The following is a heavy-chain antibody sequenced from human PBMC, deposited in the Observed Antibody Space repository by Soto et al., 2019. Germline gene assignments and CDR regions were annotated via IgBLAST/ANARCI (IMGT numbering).Heavy chain of an antibody. Sequence: QVQLQESGPGLVKPSETLSLTCTVSGGSISSYYWSWIRQPPGKGLEWIGYINYSGSTNYNPSLKSRVTISVDTSKNQFSLKLSSVTAADTAVYYCARTPTVTTLGSFDYWGQGTLVTVSS. CDR3: ARTPTVTTLGSFDY. V-gene: IGHV4-59*01. D-gene: IGHD4-17*01. CDR2: INYSGST. J-gene: IGHJ4*02. CDR1: GGSISSYY.